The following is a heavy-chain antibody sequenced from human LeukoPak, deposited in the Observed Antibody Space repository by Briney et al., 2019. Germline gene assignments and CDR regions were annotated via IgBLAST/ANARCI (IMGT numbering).Heavy chain of an antibody. CDR3: ARRAVTSDY. Sequence: SETLSLTCAVSGGSISSSNWWSWVRQPPGKGLEWIGSIYYSGTIYYNPSLKSRVTISVDTSKNQFSLKLSSVTAADTAVYYCARRAVTSDYWGQGTLVTVSS. J-gene: IGHJ4*02. CDR1: GGSISSSNW. D-gene: IGHD4-17*01. V-gene: IGHV4-4*02. CDR2: IYYSGTI.